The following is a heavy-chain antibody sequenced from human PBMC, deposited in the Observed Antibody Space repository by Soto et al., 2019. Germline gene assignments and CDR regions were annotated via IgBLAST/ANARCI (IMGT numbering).Heavy chain of an antibody. J-gene: IGHJ4*02. Sequence: ASVKVSCKASGYTFTSYYMHWVRQAPGQGLEWMGRINPSGGGTSYAQKFQGRVTMTRDTSTSTAYMELSRLRSDDTAVYYCARESYYDYIWGSYRPFDYWGQGTLVTSPQ. D-gene: IGHD3-16*02. V-gene: IGHV1-46*01. CDR1: GYTFTSYY. CDR2: INPSGGGT. CDR3: ARESYYDYIWGSYRPFDY.